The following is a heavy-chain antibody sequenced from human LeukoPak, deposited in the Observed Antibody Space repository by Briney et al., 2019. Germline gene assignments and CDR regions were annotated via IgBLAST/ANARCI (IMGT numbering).Heavy chain of an antibody. V-gene: IGHV3-23*01. CDR1: GFTFSSYA. CDR3: AKDQDYGIWPHDY. Sequence: GGSLRLSCAASGFTFSSYAMSWVRQAPGKGLEWVSAISGSGGSTYYADSVKGRFTISRDNYKNTLYLQMNNLRAEDTAVYYCAKDQDYGIWPHDYWGQGTLVTVSS. D-gene: IGHD4-17*01. CDR2: ISGSGGST. J-gene: IGHJ4*02.